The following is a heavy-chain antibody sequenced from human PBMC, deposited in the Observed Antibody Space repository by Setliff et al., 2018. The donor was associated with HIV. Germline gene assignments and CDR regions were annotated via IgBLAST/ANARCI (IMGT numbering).Heavy chain of an antibody. CDR3: ATRVAYSSGWDEYFQH. CDR1: GYTFTGYY. V-gene: IGHV1-2*02. J-gene: IGHJ1*01. CDR2: INPNSGGT. D-gene: IGHD6-19*01. Sequence: GASVKVSCKASGYTFTGYYMHWVRQAPGQGLEWMGWINPNSGGTTYAQKFQGRVTMTRDTSISTAYMELSRLRSDDTAIYYCATRVAYSSGWDEYFQHWGQGTLVTVSS.